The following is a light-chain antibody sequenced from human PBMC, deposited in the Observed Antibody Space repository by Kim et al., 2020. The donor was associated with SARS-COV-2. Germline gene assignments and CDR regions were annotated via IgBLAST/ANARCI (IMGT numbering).Light chain of an antibody. V-gene: IGKV3-20*01. Sequence: EIVLTQSPGTLSLSPGERATLSCRASQSVSSSYLAWYQQKPGQAPRLLIYGASSRVTGIPDRFSGSGSGTDFTLTISRLEPEDFAVYYCQQYGSSYTFGQGTKLEI. J-gene: IGKJ2*01. CDR3: QQYGSSYT. CDR1: QSVSSSY. CDR2: GAS.